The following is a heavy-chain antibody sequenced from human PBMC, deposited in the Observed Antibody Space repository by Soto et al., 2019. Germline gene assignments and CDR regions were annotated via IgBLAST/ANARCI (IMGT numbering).Heavy chain of an antibody. D-gene: IGHD1-7*01. J-gene: IGHJ1*01. CDR2: ITINGNT. CDR3: ARETGENWTYEAH. CDR1: GAYISDFS. V-gene: IGHV4-4*07. Sequence: SETLSLTCRGSGAYISDFSWSWIRQPAGKGLGWIGRITINGNTQKNPAFKSRVTMSIDTSRNHLPLNLKSATAADTALYYCARETGENWTYEAHWGPGTLVTVSS.